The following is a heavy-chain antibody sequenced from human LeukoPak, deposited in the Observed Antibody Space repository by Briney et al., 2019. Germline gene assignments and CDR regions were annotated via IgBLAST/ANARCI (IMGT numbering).Heavy chain of an antibody. Sequence: SETLSLTWTVSGGSISSYYWSWIRQPPGKGLEWIGYIYYSGSTNYNPSLKSRVTISVDTSKNQFSLKLSSVTAADTAVYYCARGRYYCGSGSYYNPHYFDYWGQGTLVTVSS. CDR1: GGSISSYY. CDR3: ARGRYYCGSGSYYNPHYFDY. CDR2: IYYSGST. J-gene: IGHJ4*02. V-gene: IGHV4-59*01. D-gene: IGHD3-10*01.